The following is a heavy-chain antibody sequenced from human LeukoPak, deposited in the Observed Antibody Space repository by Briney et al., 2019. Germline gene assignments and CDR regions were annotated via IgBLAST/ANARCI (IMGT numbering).Heavy chain of an antibody. V-gene: IGHV3-11*01. D-gene: IGHD4-17*01. CDR2: ISVSGTTM. CDR1: GFTFTDCY. J-gene: IGHJ4*02. Sequence: GGSLRLSCATSGFTFTDCYMSWIRQAPGKGLEWVSYISVSGTTMYYADSVKGRFTLSRDNAKNSLYLQMNSLRAEDTAVYYCARVGRLQYGDYVAFDYWGQGALVTVSS. CDR3: ARVGRLQYGDYVAFDY.